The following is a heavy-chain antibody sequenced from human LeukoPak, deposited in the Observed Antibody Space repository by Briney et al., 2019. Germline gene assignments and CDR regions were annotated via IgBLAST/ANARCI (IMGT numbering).Heavy chain of an antibody. D-gene: IGHD2-2*01. V-gene: IGHV4-39*01. J-gene: IGHJ5*02. CDR2: IYYSGST. Sequence: SETLSLTCTVSGGSISSSSYYWGWIRQPPGKGLEWIGSIYYSGSTYYNPSLKSRVTISVDTSKNQFSLKLSSVTAADTAVYYCARHQGTSFFRARFRNWFDPWGQGTLVTVSS. CDR1: GGSISSSSYY. CDR3: ARHQGTSFFRARFRNWFDP.